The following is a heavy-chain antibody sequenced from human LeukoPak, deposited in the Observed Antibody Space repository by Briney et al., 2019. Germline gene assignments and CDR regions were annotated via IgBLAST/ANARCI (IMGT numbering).Heavy chain of an antibody. D-gene: IGHD2-2*01. CDR3: ARGAEYQLLYYYYGMDV. CDR2: INTNTGNP. CDR1: GYTFTSYA. Sequence: ASVKVSCKASGYTFTSYAMNWVRQAPGQGLEWMGWINTNTGNPTYAQGFTGRFVFSLDTSVSTAYLQISSLKAEDTAVYYCARGAEYQLLYYYYGMDVWGQGTTVTVSS. V-gene: IGHV7-4-1*02. J-gene: IGHJ6*02.